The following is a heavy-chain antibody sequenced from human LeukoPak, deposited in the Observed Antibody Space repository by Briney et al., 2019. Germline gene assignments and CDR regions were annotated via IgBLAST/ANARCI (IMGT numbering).Heavy chain of an antibody. J-gene: IGHJ4*02. V-gene: IGHV3-48*01. CDR2: ISSTGNTI. CDR1: GFTFSSYS. D-gene: IGHD3-22*01. CDR3: AKGSGLNDY. Sequence: PGGSLRLSCAASGFTFSSYSMNWIRQAPGKGLEWVSYISSTGNTIYYADSVKGRFTISRDNAKNSLYLQMNSLRAEDTAVYYCAKGSGLNDYWGQGTLVTVSS.